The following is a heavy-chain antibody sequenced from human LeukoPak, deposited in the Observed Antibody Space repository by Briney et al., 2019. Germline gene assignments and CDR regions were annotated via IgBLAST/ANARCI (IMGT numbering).Heavy chain of an antibody. CDR2: ISGSAHKI. CDR3: AGRPTGYSSGYIH. Sequence: ETLSLTCTVSGGSISSSAYYWSWVRQAPEKGLDWVSVISGSAHKIRYADSVKGRFTISRDNSENIVYLQMNNLRVEDTAVYYCAGRPTGYSSGYIHWGQGTLVTVSS. J-gene: IGHJ4*02. CDR1: GGSISSSAYY. V-gene: IGHV3-23*01. D-gene: IGHD5-18*01.